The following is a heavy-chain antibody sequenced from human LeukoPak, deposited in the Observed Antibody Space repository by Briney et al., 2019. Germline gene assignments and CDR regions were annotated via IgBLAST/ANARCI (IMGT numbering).Heavy chain of an antibody. CDR2: ISGSNSYI. CDR1: GFTFSSYT. D-gene: IGHD3-16*01. Sequence: GGSLRLSCAASGFTFSSYTMHWIRQAPGKGLEWVSSISGSNSYIFYADSVKGRFTISRDNSKNTLYLQMNSLRAEDTAVYYCARGDDYGDYWGQGTLVTVSS. CDR3: ARGDDYGDY. V-gene: IGHV3-21*01. J-gene: IGHJ4*02.